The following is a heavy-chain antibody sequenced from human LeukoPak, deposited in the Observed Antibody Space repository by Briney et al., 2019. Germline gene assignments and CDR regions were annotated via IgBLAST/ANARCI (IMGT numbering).Heavy chain of an antibody. CDR2: IYSGVGT. CDR1: GVSIGGNY. Sequence: GGSLRLSCAASGVSIGGNYMSWVRQPPRQGLEWVSFIYSGVGTYYSDSVNGRFTISRDNSKNTLYLEMKNLKTEDTAVYYCAREPPSPLAFDIWGQGKMVTVSS. J-gene: IGHJ3*02. CDR3: AREPPSPLAFDI. V-gene: IGHV3-66*02.